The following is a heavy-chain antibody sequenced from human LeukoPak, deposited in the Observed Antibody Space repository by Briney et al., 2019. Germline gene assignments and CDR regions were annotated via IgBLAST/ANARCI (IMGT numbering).Heavy chain of an antibody. V-gene: IGHV4-59*08. CDR3: ARHSYDSSGEETSFDY. CDR2: IYYSWST. J-gene: IGHJ4*02. CDR1: GVSISIYY. Sequence: SETLSLTCTLSGVSISIYYWSWIPQPPGKGLEGIGYIYYSWSTNYNPSLKSRVTISVDTSKNQFSLKLSSVTAADTAVYYCARHSYDSSGEETSFDYWGQGTLVTVSS. D-gene: IGHD3-22*01.